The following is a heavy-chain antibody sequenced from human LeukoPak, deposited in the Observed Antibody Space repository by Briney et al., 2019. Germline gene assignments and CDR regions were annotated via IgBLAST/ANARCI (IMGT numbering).Heavy chain of an antibody. J-gene: IGHJ4*02. Sequence: PGGSLRLSCAASGFTVSSNYMSWVRQAPGKGLEWVANIKTDGSQIYYVDSVKGRFTISRDNAKNSLYLQMNSLRDEDTAVYYCARDLNWETYWGQGTLVSVSS. CDR1: GFTVSSNY. D-gene: IGHD7-27*01. V-gene: IGHV3-7*01. CDR2: IKTDGSQI. CDR3: ARDLNWETY.